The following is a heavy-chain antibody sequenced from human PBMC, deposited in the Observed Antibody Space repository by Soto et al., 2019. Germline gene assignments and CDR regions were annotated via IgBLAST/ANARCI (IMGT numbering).Heavy chain of an antibody. CDR1: GFTFSNLA. V-gene: IGHV3-23*01. CDR2: ISGSGDST. CDR3: AKDPPGGSYRFYYFDY. J-gene: IGHJ4*02. D-gene: IGHD1-26*01. Sequence: GGSLRLSCAASGFTFSNLAMSWVRQAPGKGLEWVSAISGSGDSTYYADSVTGRFTISRDNTKNTLHLQMNSLRVEDTAVYYCAKDPPGGSYRFYYFDYWGQGTLVTVSS.